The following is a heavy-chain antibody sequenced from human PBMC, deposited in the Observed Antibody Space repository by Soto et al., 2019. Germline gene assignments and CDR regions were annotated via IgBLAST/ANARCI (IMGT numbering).Heavy chain of an antibody. CDR2: SIPIFGTA. Sequence: QVQLVQSGTEVKKPGSSVRVSCKASGGTSNRFAFSWVRQAPGQGLEWMGGSIPIFGTANYAPRFQGRATIPADESTSTGYMELGGLRSDDTATYYCATGRGSGGFDSWGQGTQVLVSS. CDR1: GGTSNRFA. D-gene: IGHD3-16*01. J-gene: IGHJ4*02. V-gene: IGHV1-69*01. CDR3: ATGRGSGGFDS.